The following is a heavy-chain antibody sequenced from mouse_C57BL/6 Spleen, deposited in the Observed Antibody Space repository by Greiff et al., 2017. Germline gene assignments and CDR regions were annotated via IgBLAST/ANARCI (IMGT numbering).Heavy chain of an antibody. CDR2: IHPNSGST. D-gene: IGHD1-1*01. CDR1: GYTFTSYW. V-gene: IGHV1-64*01. J-gene: IGHJ4*01. Sequence: QVQLQQSGAELVKPGASVKLSCKASGYTFTSYWMHWVKQRPGQGLEWIGMIHPNSGSTNYNEKFKSKATLTVDKSSSTAYMQLSSLTSEDSAVYYCASPHYYGSNPYAMDYWGQGTSVTVSS. CDR3: ASPHYYGSNPYAMDY.